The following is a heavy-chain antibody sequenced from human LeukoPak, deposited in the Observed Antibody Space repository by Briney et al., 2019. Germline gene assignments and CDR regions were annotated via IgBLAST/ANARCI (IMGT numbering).Heavy chain of an antibody. CDR3: ARSRYCTNGICSYFDY. Sequence: GGSLRLSCAASGFTFDDYAMHWVRQAPGKGLEWVANIKQDGSEKYSVDSVKGRFTISRDNAKNSLYLQMNSLRAEDTAVYYCARSRYCTNGICSYFDYWGQGILVTVSS. J-gene: IGHJ4*02. CDR1: GFTFDDYA. V-gene: IGHV3-7*03. CDR2: IKQDGSEK. D-gene: IGHD2-8*01.